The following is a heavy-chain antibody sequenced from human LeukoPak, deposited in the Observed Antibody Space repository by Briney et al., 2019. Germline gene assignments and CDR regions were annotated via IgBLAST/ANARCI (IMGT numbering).Heavy chain of an antibody. CDR1: GFTFDDYG. D-gene: IGHD2-15*01. CDR2: INWNGGST. CDR3: ARGRYCSGGSCQRGSRWFDP. J-gene: IGHJ5*02. V-gene: IGHV3-20*04. Sequence: GGSLRLSCAASGFTFDDYGMSWVRQAPGKGLEWVSGINWNGGSTGYADSVKGRFTISRDNAKNSLYLQMNSLRAEDTAVYYCARGRYCSGGSCQRGSRWFDPWGQGTLVTVSS.